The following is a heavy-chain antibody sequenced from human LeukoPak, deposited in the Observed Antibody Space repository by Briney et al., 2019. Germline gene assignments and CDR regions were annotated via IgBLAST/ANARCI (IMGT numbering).Heavy chain of an antibody. D-gene: IGHD4-23*01. V-gene: IGHV3-30*02. CDR2: IRYDGSNK. CDR1: GFTFSSHG. J-gene: IGHJ3*02. CDR3: AKDQGTTVGAFDI. Sequence: GGSLRLSCAASGFTFSSHGMHWVRQAPGKGLEWVAFIRYDGSNKYYADSVKGRFTISRDNSKNTLYVQMNSLRAEDTAVYYCAKDQGTTVGAFDIWGQGTMVTVSS.